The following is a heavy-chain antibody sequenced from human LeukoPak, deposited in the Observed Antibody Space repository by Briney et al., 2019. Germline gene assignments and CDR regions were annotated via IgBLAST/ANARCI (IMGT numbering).Heavy chain of an antibody. D-gene: IGHD3-22*01. J-gene: IGHJ4*02. Sequence: GGSLRLSCAASGFTVSSNYMSWVRQAPGKGLEWVSVIYGGGSTYYADSVKGRFTISRDNSRNTLYLQMNSLRAEDTAVYYYASQYYYDSSGWLNWGQGTLVTVSS. V-gene: IGHV3-66*04. CDR1: GFTVSSNY. CDR2: IYGGGST. CDR3: ASQYYYDSSGWLN.